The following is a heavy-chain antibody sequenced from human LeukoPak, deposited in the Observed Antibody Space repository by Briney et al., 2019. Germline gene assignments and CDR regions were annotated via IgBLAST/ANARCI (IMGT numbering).Heavy chain of an antibody. V-gene: IGHV4-4*09. CDR3: ARSQRSYSSPYDY. CDR2: IYTSGST. Sequence: SETLSLTCTVSGGSISSYYRSWIRQPPGKGLEWIGYIYTSGSTNYNPSLKSRVTISVDTSKNQFSLKLSSVTAADTAVYYCARSQRSYSSPYDYWGQGTLVTVSS. CDR1: GGSISSYY. D-gene: IGHD1-26*01. J-gene: IGHJ4*02.